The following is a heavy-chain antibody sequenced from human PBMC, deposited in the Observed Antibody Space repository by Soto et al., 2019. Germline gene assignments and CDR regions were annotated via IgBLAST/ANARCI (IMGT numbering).Heavy chain of an antibody. J-gene: IGHJ3*02. D-gene: IGHD6-19*01. CDR3: AKQFTPHSSGLPDAFDI. CDR1: GFTFSNYG. Sequence: QVQLVESGGGVVQPGRSLRLSCDASGFTFSNYGMHWVRQAPGKGLEWVAVISYDGSNKYYADSVKGRFTISRDNYNNTLYMQMNSLRAEDTAVYYCAKQFTPHSSGLPDAFDIWGQGTMVTVSS. CDR2: ISYDGSNK. V-gene: IGHV3-30*18.